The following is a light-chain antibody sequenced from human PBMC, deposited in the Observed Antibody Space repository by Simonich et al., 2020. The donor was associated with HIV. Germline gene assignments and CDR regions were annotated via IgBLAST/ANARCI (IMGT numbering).Light chain of an antibody. Sequence: EIVLTQSPGTLSLSPGERATLSPKASQRVSDSFLAWYQQKPGLAPRLLIYDASSRATGTPDRFSGSGSGTDFTLTISRLEPEDFAVYYCQQYGSSPFTFGPGTKVDIK. V-gene: IGKV3D-20*01. CDR1: QRVSDSF. J-gene: IGKJ3*01. CDR3: QQYGSSPFT. CDR2: DAS.